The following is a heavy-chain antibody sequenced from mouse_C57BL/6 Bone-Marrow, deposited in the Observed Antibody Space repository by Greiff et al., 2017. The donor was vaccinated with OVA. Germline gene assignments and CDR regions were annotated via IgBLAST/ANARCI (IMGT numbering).Heavy chain of an antibody. J-gene: IGHJ4*01. V-gene: IGHV1-15*01. Sequence: LQESGAELVRPGASVTLSCKASGYTFTDYEMHWVKQTPVHGLEWIGAIDPETGGTAYNQKFKGKAILTADKSSSTAYMELRSLTSEDSAVYYCTRNYGNSDYYAMDYWGQGTSVTVSS. CDR1: GYTFTDYE. CDR3: TRNYGNSDYYAMDY. D-gene: IGHD2-1*01. CDR2: IDPETGGT.